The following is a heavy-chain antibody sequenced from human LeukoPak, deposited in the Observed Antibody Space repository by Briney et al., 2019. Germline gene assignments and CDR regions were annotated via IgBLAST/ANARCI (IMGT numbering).Heavy chain of an antibody. Sequence: SETLSLTCTVSGGSISSGSYYWGWIRQPPGKGLDWIGSIFYSGSTYYNPSLKSRVTISVDTSKNQFSLKLSSVTAADTAVYYCARHGSYYGSAPHYYFDYWGQGTLVTVSS. J-gene: IGHJ4*02. D-gene: IGHD3-10*01. CDR2: IFYSGST. CDR3: ARHGSYYGSAPHYYFDY. V-gene: IGHV4-39*01. CDR1: GGSISSGSYY.